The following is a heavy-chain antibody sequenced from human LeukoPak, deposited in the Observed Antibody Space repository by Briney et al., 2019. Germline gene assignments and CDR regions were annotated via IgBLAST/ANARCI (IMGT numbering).Heavy chain of an antibody. D-gene: IGHD3-3*01. CDR2: ISSSSSYI. CDR1: GFTSSSYS. J-gene: IGHJ4*02. CDR3: ARAMEYYEIDY. Sequence: GGSLRLSCAASGFTSSSYSMNWVRQAPGKGLEWFSSISSSSSYIYYADSVKGRFTISRDNAKNSLYLQMNSLRAEDTAVYYCARAMEYYEIDYWGQGTLVTVSS. V-gene: IGHV3-21*01.